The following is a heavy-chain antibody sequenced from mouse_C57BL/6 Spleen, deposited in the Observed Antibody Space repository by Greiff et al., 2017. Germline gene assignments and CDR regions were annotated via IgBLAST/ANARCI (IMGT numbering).Heavy chain of an antibody. V-gene: IGHV14-2*01. J-gene: IGHJ4*01. CDR3: GGRYYYGSSCAMDY. Sequence: VQLQQSGAELVKPGASVKLSCTASGFNIKDYYMHWVKQRTEQGLEWIGRIDPEDGETKYAPKFPGKATIPADPSSTTAYLQLSSLTSEDTAVYYCGGRYYYGSSCAMDYWGKGTSVTVSS. D-gene: IGHD1-1*01. CDR1: GFNIKDYY. CDR2: IDPEDGET.